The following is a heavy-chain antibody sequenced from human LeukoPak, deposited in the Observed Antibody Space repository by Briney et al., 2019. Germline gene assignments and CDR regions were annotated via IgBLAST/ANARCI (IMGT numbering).Heavy chain of an antibody. Sequence: PGGSLRLSCAASGFTFSSYSMNWVRQAPGEGLEWVSSISSSSSYIYYADSVKGRFTISRDNAKNSLYLQMNSLRAEDTAVYYCARHAIAVAGYDAFDIWGQGTMVTVSS. J-gene: IGHJ3*02. D-gene: IGHD6-19*01. V-gene: IGHV3-21*01. CDR1: GFTFSSYS. CDR3: ARHAIAVAGYDAFDI. CDR2: ISSSSSYI.